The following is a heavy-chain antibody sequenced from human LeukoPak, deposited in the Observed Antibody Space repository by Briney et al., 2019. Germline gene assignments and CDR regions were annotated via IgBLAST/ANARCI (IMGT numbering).Heavy chain of an antibody. CDR2: IIPIFATA. D-gene: IGHD3-22*01. Sequence: ASVKVSCKASGYTFTSYAMNWVRQAPGQGLEWMGGIIPIFATANYAQKFQGRVTITADESTSTAYMELSSLRSEDTAVYYCARGPITTRSHFDYWGQGTLVTVSS. J-gene: IGHJ4*02. CDR1: GYTFTSYA. CDR3: ARGPITTRSHFDY. V-gene: IGHV1-69*13.